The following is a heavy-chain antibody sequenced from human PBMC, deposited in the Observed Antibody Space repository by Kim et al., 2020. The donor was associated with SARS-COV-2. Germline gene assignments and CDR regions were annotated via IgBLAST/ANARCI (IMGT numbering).Heavy chain of an antibody. J-gene: IGHJ5*02. CDR3: ARELGPWVTTRFDRAPTWFDP. V-gene: IGHV1-3*01. CDR2: INAGNGNT. Sequence: ASVKVSCKASGYTFTSYAMHWVRQAPGQRLEWMGWINAGNGNTKYSQKFQGRVTITRDTSASTAYMELSSLRSEDTAVYYCARELGPWVTTRFDRAPTWFDPWGQGTLVTVSS. D-gene: IGHD4-17*01. CDR1: GYTFTSYA.